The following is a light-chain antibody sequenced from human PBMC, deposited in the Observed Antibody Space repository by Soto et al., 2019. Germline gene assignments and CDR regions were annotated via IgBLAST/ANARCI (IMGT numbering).Light chain of an antibody. Sequence: EIVLTQSPATLSLSPGERATLSCRASHSVSRHLAWYQQKPGQAPRLLIYDASNRATGIPARFSGSGSGTDFTLTISSLEPEDFATYYCLQHNTWWTFGQGTRVEL. CDR1: HSVSRH. J-gene: IGKJ1*01. CDR2: DAS. CDR3: LQHNTWWT. V-gene: IGKV3-11*01.